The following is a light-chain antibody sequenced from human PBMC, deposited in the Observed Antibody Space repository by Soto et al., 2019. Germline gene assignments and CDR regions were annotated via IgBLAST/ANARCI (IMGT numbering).Light chain of an antibody. CDR1: QTVSSNY. J-gene: IGKJ5*01. CDR2: GAS. CDR3: QQRRSWPPTIT. Sequence: EVVLTQSPATLSVTTGEGVTLSCWARQTVSSNYLAWYQQRPGQAPRLIIYGASSRATGIPDRFSGSGSGTDFTLTISRLEPEDFAVYYCQQRRSWPPTITFGQGTRLEIK. V-gene: IGKV3D-20*02.